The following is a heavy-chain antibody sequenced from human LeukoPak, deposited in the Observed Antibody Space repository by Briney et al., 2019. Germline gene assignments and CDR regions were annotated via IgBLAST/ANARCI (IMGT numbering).Heavy chain of an antibody. D-gene: IGHD1-1*01. CDR3: ARDHEQVVQLDAFDI. CDR1: GFTFSSYS. Sequence: GGSLRLSCAASGFTFSSYSMNWVRQPPGKGLEWVSSISSSSTYIYYADSVKGRFTISRDDAKNSLYLQMNSLRAEDTAVYYCARDHEQVVQLDAFDIWGQGTMVTVSS. V-gene: IGHV3-21*01. CDR2: ISSSSTYI. J-gene: IGHJ3*02.